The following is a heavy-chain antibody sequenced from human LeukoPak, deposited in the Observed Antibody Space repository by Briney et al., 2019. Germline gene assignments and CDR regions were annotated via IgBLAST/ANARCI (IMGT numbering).Heavy chain of an antibody. CDR1: GYTFTGYY. V-gene: IGHV1-2*02. D-gene: IGHD3-22*01. CDR3: AREEDYYDSSGYQYNWFDP. CDR2: INPNSGGT. Sequence: ASVKVSCKASGYTFTGYYMHWVRQAPGQGLEWMGWINPNSGGTNYAQKFRGRVTMTRDTSISTAYMELSRLRSDDTAVYYCAREEDYYDSSGYQYNWFDPWGQGTLVTVSS. J-gene: IGHJ5*02.